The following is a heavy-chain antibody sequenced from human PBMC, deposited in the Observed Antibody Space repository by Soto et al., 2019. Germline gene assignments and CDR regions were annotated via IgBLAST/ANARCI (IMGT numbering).Heavy chain of an antibody. D-gene: IGHD3-22*01. CDR3: AKEYYYDSSGYDSDY. CDR1: GFTFSSYG. J-gene: IGHJ4*02. CDR2: ISYDGSNN. Sequence: QVQLVESGGGVVQPGRSLRLSCAASGFTFSSYGMHWVRQAPGKGLEWVAVISYDGSNNYYADSVKGRLTISRDNSKNTLYLQMNSLRAEDTAVYYCAKEYYYDSSGYDSDYWGQGTLVTVSS. V-gene: IGHV3-30*18.